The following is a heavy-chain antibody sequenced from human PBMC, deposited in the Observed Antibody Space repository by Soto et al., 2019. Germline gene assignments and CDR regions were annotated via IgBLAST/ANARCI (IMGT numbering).Heavy chain of an antibody. J-gene: IGHJ6*02. CDR3: AKDREEYYYGMDV. CDR2: VSYDGSCK. Sequence: PGGSLRLSCAASGFTFSSYGMHWVRQAPGKGLGWVAMVSYDGSCKYYADSVKGRFTISRGNSKNTLFLQMSSLRGEDTAVYYCAKDREEYYYGMDVWGQGTTVTVSS. V-gene: IGHV3-30*18. CDR1: GFTFSSYG.